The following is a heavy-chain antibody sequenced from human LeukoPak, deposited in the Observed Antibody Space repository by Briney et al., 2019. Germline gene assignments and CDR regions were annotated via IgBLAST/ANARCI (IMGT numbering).Heavy chain of an antibody. CDR2: IIPIFGTA. Sequence: GSSVKVSCKASGGTFSSYAISWVRQAPGQGLEWMGGIIPIFGTANYAQKLQGRVTMTTDTSTSTAYMELRSLRSDDTAVYYCARIKNFWSGGGFFDPWGQGTLVTVSS. V-gene: IGHV1-69*05. J-gene: IGHJ5*02. CDR3: ARIKNFWSGGGFFDP. D-gene: IGHD3-3*01. CDR1: GGTFSSYA.